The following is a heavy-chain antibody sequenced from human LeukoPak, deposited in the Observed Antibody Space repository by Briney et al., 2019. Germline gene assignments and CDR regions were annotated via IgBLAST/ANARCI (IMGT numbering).Heavy chain of an antibody. D-gene: IGHD3-10*01. J-gene: IGHJ6*03. CDR2: ISSSSSYV. V-gene: IGHV3-21*04. CDR3: AGADRSLYGSGNYYYYYYMDV. Sequence: GGSLRLSCAASGFTFSSYSMNWVRQAPGKGLEWVSSISSSSSYVYYADSVKGRFTISRDNAKNSLYLQMNSLRAEDTALYYCAGADRSLYGSGNYYYYYYMDVWGKGTTVTVSS. CDR1: GFTFSSYS.